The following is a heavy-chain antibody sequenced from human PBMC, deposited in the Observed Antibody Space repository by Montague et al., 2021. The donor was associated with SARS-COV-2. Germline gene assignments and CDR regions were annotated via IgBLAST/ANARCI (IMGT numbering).Heavy chain of an antibody. Sequence: LSLTCAVYGGSFSGYYWSWIRQPPGKGLEWIGEINHSGSTNYNPSLTSRVSISVDTSKNQFTLKLTSVTAADTAMYYCAKEREVVRAARTLVAFDLWGQGTMVTVSS. J-gene: IGHJ3*01. CDR2: INHSGST. CDR1: GGSFSGYY. CDR3: AKEREVVRAARTLVAFDL. V-gene: IGHV4-34*01. D-gene: IGHD2-2*01.